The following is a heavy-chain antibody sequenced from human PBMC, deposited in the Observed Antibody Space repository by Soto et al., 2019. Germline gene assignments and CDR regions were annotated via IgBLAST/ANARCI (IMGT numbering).Heavy chain of an antibody. CDR1: GFTFSSYS. CDR2: ISSSSSYI. J-gene: IGHJ4*02. Sequence: GSLRLSCAASGFTFSSYSMNWVRQAPGKGLEWVSSISSSSSYIYYADSVKGRFTISRDNAKNSLYLQMNSLRAEDAAVYYCARGDAIAAHFDYWGQGTLVTVSS. CDR3: ARGDAIAAHFDY. D-gene: IGHD6-6*01. V-gene: IGHV3-21*01.